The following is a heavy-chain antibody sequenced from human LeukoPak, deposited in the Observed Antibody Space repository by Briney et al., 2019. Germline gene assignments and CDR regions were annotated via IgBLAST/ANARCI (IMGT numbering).Heavy chain of an antibody. D-gene: IGHD4-17*01. J-gene: IGHJ4*02. CDR1: GFTFSSYS. Sequence: GGSLRLSCAASGFTFSSYSMNWVCQAPGKGLEWVSSISSSSSYIYYADSVKGRFTISRHNAKNSLYLQMNSRRAEDTAVYYCTRGQQTTPLDYWGQGTLVTVSS. CDR3: TRGQQTTPLDY. V-gene: IGHV3-21*01. CDR2: ISSSSSYI.